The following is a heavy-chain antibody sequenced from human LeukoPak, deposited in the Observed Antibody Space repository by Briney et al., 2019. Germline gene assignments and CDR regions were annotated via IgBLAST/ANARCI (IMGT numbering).Heavy chain of an antibody. V-gene: IGHV3-33*01. CDR3: ARWGISAGHSSPDV. D-gene: IGHD5-12*01. CDR1: GLTFSTYG. CDR2: IWYDGSIK. Sequence: GGSLRLSCAASGLTFSTYGMHWVRQAPGKGLEWVAVIWYDGSIKYYADSLRGRFTISRDNSKNTLHLQMNSLRAEDTAVYYCARWGISAGHSSPDVWGQGTTVTVSS. J-gene: IGHJ6*02.